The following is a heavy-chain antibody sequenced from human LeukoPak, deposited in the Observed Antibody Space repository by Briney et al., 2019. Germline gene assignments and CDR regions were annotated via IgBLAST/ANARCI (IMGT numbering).Heavy chain of an antibody. Sequence: GGSLRLSCAASKFAFSSYAMSWVRQAPGKGLEWVSAISGGGGNTYYADSVKGRFTVSRDNSKNTLYLQMNSLRAEDTAVYYCGKNRYSGSLSPFDIWGQGTMVTVSS. D-gene: IGHD1-26*01. CDR3: GKNRYSGSLSPFDI. CDR2: ISGGGGNT. V-gene: IGHV3-23*01. J-gene: IGHJ3*02. CDR1: KFAFSSYA.